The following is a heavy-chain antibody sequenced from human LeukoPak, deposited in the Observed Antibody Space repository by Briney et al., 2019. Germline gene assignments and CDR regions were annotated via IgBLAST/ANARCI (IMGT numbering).Heavy chain of an antibody. CDR1: GFTLSSYE. D-gene: IGHD3-22*01. Sequence: GGSLRLSCTASGFTLSSYEMSWIRQAPGKGLEWVSSIDYSGGSTYYADSVKGRFTISRDNAKNSLYLQMNSLRVEDTAVYYCAKDFYSSGYGNYFDYWGQGTLVTVSS. J-gene: IGHJ4*02. CDR3: AKDFYSSGYGNYFDY. V-gene: IGHV3-23*01. CDR2: IDYSGGST.